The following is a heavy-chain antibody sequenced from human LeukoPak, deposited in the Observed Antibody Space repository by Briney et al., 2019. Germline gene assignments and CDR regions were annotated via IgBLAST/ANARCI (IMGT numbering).Heavy chain of an antibody. CDR3: AKDRADSSGYLPFDY. CDR1: GFTFSSYA. J-gene: IGHJ4*02. CDR2: ISGSGGST. D-gene: IGHD3-22*01. Sequence: GGSLRLSCAASGFTFSSYAMSWVRQAPGKGLEWVSAISGSGGSTYYADSVKGRFTISRDNSKNTLYLQMNSLRAEDTAVYYCAKDRADSSGYLPFDYWGQGTLVTVSS. V-gene: IGHV3-23*01.